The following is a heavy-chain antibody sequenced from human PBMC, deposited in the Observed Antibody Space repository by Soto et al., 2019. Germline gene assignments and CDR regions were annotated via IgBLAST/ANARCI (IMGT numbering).Heavy chain of an antibody. CDR2: IKSKTDGGTT. J-gene: IGHJ5*02. D-gene: IGHD6-13*01. CDR3: TTSSRSWYDFSVA. V-gene: IGHV3-15*07. Sequence: PGGSLRLSCAASGFTFSNAWMNWVRQAPGKGLEWVGRIKSKTDGGTTDYAAPVKGRFTISRDDSKNTLYLQMNSLKTEDTAVYYCTTSSRSWYDFSVAWGQGTLVTVSS. CDR1: GFTFSNAW.